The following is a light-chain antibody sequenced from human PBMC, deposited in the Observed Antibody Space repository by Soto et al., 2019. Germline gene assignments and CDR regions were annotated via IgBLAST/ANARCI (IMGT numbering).Light chain of an antibody. V-gene: IGKV1-5*03. CDR2: KAS. Sequence: DIQMTQSPSTLSASIVDRVTITCRASRSISTYLAWYQQKPGKAPRLLIYKASSLQSGVPSRFSGSGSGTEFTLTISSLQPDDFATYYCQQYNSIPLTFGGGTKVEIK. J-gene: IGKJ4*01. CDR3: QQYNSIPLT. CDR1: RSISTY.